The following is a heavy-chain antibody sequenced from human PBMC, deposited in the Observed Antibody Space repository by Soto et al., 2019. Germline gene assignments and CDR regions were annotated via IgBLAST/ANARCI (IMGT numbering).Heavy chain of an antibody. CDR1: GFTFSSYA. J-gene: IGHJ4*02. V-gene: IGHV3-30-3*01. Sequence: GGSLRLSCAASGFTFSSYAMHWVRQAPGKGLEWVAVISYDGSNKYYADSVKGRFTISRDNSKNTLYLQMNSLRAEDTAVYYCARDQVEYCTNGVCYTLTDYWGQGTLVTVSS. CDR3: ARDQVEYCTNGVCYTLTDY. CDR2: ISYDGSNK. D-gene: IGHD2-8*01.